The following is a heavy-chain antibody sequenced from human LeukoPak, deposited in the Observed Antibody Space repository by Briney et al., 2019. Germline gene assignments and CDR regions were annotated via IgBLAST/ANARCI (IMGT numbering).Heavy chain of an antibody. J-gene: IGHJ3*02. CDR2: ISSASTFI. CDR3: EREPHDFHEDDGFHI. CDR1: GFTFSSYS. V-gene: IGHV3-21*01. D-gene: IGHD5-24*01. Sequence: GGSLRLSCAASGFTFSSYSIYWVRQAPGKGLEWVSSISSASTFIYYANSVRGRFTVSRDNAKNSLFLHMNSLRAEDTALYYCEREPHDFHEDDGFHIWGQETMVTVSS.